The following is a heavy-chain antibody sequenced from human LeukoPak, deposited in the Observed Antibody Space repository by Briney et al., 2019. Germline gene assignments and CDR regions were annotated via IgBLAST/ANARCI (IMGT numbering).Heavy chain of an antibody. CDR3: ARGGYDILTGYYSLFDY. CDR2: VNHSRST. CDR1: GGSFSGYY. D-gene: IGHD3-9*01. Sequence: KPSETLSLTCAVYGGSFSGYYWNWLREPPGKGLEWVGEVNHSRSTNYNPSLKSRVTISVDTSKNQFSLKLSSVTAADTGVYYCARGGYDILTGYYSLFDYWGQGTLVTVSS. V-gene: IGHV4-34*01. J-gene: IGHJ4*02.